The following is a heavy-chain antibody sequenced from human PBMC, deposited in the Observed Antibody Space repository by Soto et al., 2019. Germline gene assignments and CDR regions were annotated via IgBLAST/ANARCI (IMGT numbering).Heavy chain of an antibody. CDR2: VKSKIDGGTI. J-gene: IGHJ4*02. Sequence: EVQLVESGGGLVEPGGSLRLSCAASGFTFNGAWMNWVRQAPGKGLEWVGRVKSKIDGGTIDYAAPVKGRFTISRDDSRNTVSLQMNSLRTEDSAMYYCSADLPDWGAYAFDYWGQETLVTVSS. V-gene: IGHV3-15*07. CDR3: SADLPDWGAYAFDY. CDR1: GFTFNGAW. D-gene: IGHD3-16*01.